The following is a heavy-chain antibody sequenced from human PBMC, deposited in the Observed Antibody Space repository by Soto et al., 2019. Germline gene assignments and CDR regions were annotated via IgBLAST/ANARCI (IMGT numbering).Heavy chain of an antibody. V-gene: IGHV3-53*01. CDR2: LYDLDGT. D-gene: IGHD3-10*01. J-gene: IGHJ3*02. CDR3: ATWHLREHAYDI. Sequence: GGSLRLSCAAFGFTVSGKKYVAWVRQAPGKGLEWVSALYDLDGTYYADSVKGRFTTSSDSSRTTVYPQMNDLRPDDTAVYSCATWHLREHAYDIWGQGTTVTVSS. CDR1: GFTVSGKKY.